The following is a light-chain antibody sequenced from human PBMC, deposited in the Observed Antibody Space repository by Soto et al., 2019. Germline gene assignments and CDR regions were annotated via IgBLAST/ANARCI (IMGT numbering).Light chain of an antibody. CDR1: QSIRRH. J-gene: IGKJ2*01. V-gene: IGKV1-39*01. Sequence: DIQMTQSPSSLSASLRDRVTITCRASQSIRRHLNWYQQRPGKAPKLLIYGASRLPSGVPSRFSGTGYGTDFTLTISSLQPEDFATYYCQQSYNPPYTFGQGTKLEIK. CDR2: GAS. CDR3: QQSYNPPYT.